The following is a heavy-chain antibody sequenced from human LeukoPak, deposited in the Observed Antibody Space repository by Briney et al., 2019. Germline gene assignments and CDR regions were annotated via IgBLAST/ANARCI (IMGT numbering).Heavy chain of an antibody. D-gene: IGHD1-14*01. CDR2: IYDSGSN. CDR1: GGSISSYY. J-gene: IGHJ3*02. CDR3: ARFDVDHACAFDI. Sequence: SVTLSLTCTVSGGSISSYYWSWIRQPPGKGLEWIGYIYDSGSNNYNPSLKSRVTISVDTSKNQCSLKLSSVTAADTAVYYCARFDVDHACAFDIWGQGTMVTVSS. V-gene: IGHV4-59*01.